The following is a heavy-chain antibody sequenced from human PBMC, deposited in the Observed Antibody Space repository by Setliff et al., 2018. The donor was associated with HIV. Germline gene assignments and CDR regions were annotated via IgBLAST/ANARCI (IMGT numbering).Heavy chain of an antibody. V-gene: IGHV3-15*01. CDR2: TDGGTT. CDR3: TTDVTYYNFWSGYSHFDC. Sequence: TDGGTTEYAAPVKGRFTMSRDDSKNTMYLQMNSLKTEDTAVYYCTTDVTYYNFWSGYSHFDCWGQGTLVTVSS. J-gene: IGHJ4*02. D-gene: IGHD3-3*01.